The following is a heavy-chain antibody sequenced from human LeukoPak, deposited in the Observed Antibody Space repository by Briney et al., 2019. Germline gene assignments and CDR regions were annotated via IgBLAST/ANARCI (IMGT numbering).Heavy chain of an antibody. Sequence: GGSLRLSCAASGFTFSSYAMSWVRQAPGKGLKWVSAISGSGGTTYYADSVKGRFTISRDNSKTTLYLQMNSLRAEDTAIYYCAKNYGDYWTYYYYMDVWGRGTTVTVSS. V-gene: IGHV3-23*01. CDR1: GFTFSSYA. J-gene: IGHJ6*03. CDR3: AKNYGDYWTYYYYMDV. D-gene: IGHD4-17*01. CDR2: ISGSGGTT.